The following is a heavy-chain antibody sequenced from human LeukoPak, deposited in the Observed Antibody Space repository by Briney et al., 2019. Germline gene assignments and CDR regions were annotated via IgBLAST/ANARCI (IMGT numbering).Heavy chain of an antibody. J-gene: IGHJ4*02. CDR2: IYYSGST. Sequence: SETLSLTCTVSGGSISSYYWGWIRQPPGKGLEWIGSIYYSGSTYYNPSLKSRVTISVDTSKNQFSLKLSSVTAADTAVYYCAREITMIVVDWGQGTLVTVSS. CDR3: AREITMIVVD. V-gene: IGHV4-39*07. D-gene: IGHD3-22*01. CDR1: GGSISSYY.